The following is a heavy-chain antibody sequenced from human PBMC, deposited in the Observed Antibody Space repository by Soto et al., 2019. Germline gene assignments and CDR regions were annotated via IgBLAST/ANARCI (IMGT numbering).Heavy chain of an antibody. CDR1: GGSISSGDYY. Sequence: QVQLQESGPGLVKPSQTLSLTCTVSGGSISSGDYYWSWIRQPPGKGLEWIGYIYYSGSTYYNPSLKSRVTIAVDPSQNQFSLKLSSVTAADTAVYYCARVDTAMVGFDYWGQGTLVTVSS. V-gene: IGHV4-30-4*01. CDR2: IYYSGST. J-gene: IGHJ4*02. D-gene: IGHD5-18*01. CDR3: ARVDTAMVGFDY.